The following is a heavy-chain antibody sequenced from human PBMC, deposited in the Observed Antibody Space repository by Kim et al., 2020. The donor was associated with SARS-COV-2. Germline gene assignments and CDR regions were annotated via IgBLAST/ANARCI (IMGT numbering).Heavy chain of an antibody. J-gene: IGHJ4*02. CDR1: GFTVSNNY. D-gene: IGHD6-19*01. CDR3: ARDVTGWARFDY. CDR2: IYSGGST. V-gene: IGHV3-66*02. Sequence: GGSLRLSCAVSGFTVSNNYMTWVRQAPGKGLEWVSIIYSGGSTYYADSVKGRFTFSRDNSKNTLYLQMSSLRPEDTAVYYCARDVTGWARFDYWGQGTLVTVSS.